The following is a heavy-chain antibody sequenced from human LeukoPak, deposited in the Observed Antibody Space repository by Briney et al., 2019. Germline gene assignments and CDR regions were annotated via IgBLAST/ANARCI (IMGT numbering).Heavy chain of an antibody. CDR1: GFAFSSYW. Sequence: QSGGSLRLSCAASGFAFSSYWMSWVRQAPGKGLEWVANINQDGSEKYYVDSVKGRFTISRDNAKNSLYLQMNSLRAEDTAVYYCARDLIRGSFDYWGQGILVTVSS. J-gene: IGHJ4*02. CDR2: INQDGSEK. CDR3: ARDLIRGSFDY. D-gene: IGHD1-26*01. V-gene: IGHV3-7*05.